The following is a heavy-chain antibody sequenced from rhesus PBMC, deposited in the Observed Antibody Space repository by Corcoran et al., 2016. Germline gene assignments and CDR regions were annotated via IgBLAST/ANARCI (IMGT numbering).Heavy chain of an antibody. D-gene: IGHD6-31*01. CDR2: ILGRGSRT. CDR3: ASEGYSSGLDF. J-gene: IGHJ4*01. Sequence: QLQLQESGPGLVKPSETLSVTCAVSGGSISSSYWSWIRQAPGKGLEWFGCILGRGSRTNSNPSLKKRVTLSVPTSKNQLSLKLSSVTAADTAVYYCASEGYSSGLDFWGQGVLVTVSS. CDR1: GGSISSSY. V-gene: IGHV4-169*02.